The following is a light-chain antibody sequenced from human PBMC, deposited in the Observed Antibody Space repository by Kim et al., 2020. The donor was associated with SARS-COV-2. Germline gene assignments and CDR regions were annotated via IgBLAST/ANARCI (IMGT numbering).Light chain of an antibody. Sequence: KTVTSSCTGSSGSIASNYVQWYQQRPGSAPTTVIYEDNQRPSGVPDRFSGSIDSASNSASLTISGLKTEDEADYYCQSYDSSNPVVFGGGTQLTVL. J-gene: IGLJ2*01. CDR2: EDN. CDR3: QSYDSSNPVV. V-gene: IGLV6-57*02. CDR1: SGSIASNY.